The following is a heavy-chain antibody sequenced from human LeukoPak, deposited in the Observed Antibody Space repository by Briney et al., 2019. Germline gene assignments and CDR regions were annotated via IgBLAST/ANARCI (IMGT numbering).Heavy chain of an antibody. CDR1: GGPFSGYY. V-gene: IGHV4-34*01. D-gene: IGHD6-19*01. Sequence: SETLSLTCAVYGGPFSGYYWSWIRQPPGKGLEWIGEINHSGSTNYNPSLKSRVTISVDTSKNQFSLKLSSVTAADTAVYYCARGSLSIAVALDCWGQGTLVTVSS. CDR2: INHSGST. CDR3: ARGSLSIAVALDC. J-gene: IGHJ4*02.